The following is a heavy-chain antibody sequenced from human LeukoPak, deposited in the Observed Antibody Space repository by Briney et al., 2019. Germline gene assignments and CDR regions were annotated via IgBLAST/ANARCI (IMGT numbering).Heavy chain of an antibody. J-gene: IGHJ6*03. V-gene: IGHV1-8*01. CDR2: MNSNSGNT. CDR1: GYTFTSYD. CDR3: ARGLYDFWSGYYYYYYYYMDV. Sequence: GASVKVSCKASGYTFTSYDINWGRQATGQGLEWMGWMNSNSGNTGYAQKFQGRVTMTRNTSISTAYMEVSSLRSEDTAVYYCARGLYDFWSGYYYYYYYYMDVWGKGTTVTVSS. D-gene: IGHD3-3*01.